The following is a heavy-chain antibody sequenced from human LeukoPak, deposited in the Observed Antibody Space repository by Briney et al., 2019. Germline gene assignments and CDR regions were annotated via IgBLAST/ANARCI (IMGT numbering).Heavy chain of an antibody. Sequence: GGSLRLSCAASGFTFSSYWMSWVRQAPGKGLEWVANIKQDGSEKYYVDSVKGRFTISRDNAKNILYLQMNSLRVEDTAVYYCTRDLGGATWGEWNYWGQGTLVTVSS. CDR3: TRDLGGATWGEWNY. J-gene: IGHJ4*02. CDR2: IKQDGSEK. D-gene: IGHD1-26*01. V-gene: IGHV3-7*01. CDR1: GFTFSSYW.